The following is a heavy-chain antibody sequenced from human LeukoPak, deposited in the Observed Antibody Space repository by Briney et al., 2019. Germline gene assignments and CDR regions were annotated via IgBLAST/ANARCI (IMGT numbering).Heavy chain of an antibody. V-gene: IGHV3-21*01. D-gene: IGHD2-21*02. CDR2: ISSSSSYI. CDR1: GFSFSSYT. J-gene: IGHJ4*02. Sequence: PGGSLRLSCAASGFSFSSYTMNWVRQAPGKGLEWVSIISSSSSYIYYADSVKGRFTISRDNAKNALYLQMNSLRVEDTAVYYGARDGRCGGDCYASWGQGTLVTVSS. CDR3: ARDGRCGGDCYAS.